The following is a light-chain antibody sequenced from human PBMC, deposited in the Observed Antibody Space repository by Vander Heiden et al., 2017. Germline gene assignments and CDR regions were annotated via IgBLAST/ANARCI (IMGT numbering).Light chain of an antibody. J-gene: IGKJ4*01. Sequence: EIALTQSPATLSLSPGKRATLSCRASQSVSSYLAWYQQKPGQAPRLLIYDASNRATGIPARFIGSGSGTDFTLTISSIEPEDFAVSYCQQRSKGALTFGGGTKVELK. V-gene: IGKV3-11*01. CDR1: QSVSSY. CDR2: DAS. CDR3: QQRSKGALT.